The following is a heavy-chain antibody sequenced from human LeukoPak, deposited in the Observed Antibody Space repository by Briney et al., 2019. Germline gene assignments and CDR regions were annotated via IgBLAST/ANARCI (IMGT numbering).Heavy chain of an antibody. D-gene: IGHD5-18*01. J-gene: IGHJ4*02. CDR2: IYHSGST. CDR3: ARHREEYRYYFDY. Sequence: SETLSLTCTVSGYSISSGYYWGWIRQPPGKGLEWIGSIYHSGSTYYNPSLKSRVTISVDTSKNQFSLKLSSVTAADTAVYYCARHREEYRYYFDYWGQGTLVTVSS. CDR1: GYSISSGYY. V-gene: IGHV4-38-2*02.